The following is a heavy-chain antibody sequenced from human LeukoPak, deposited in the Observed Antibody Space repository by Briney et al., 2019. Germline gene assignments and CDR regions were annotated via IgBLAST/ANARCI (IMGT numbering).Heavy chain of an antibody. Sequence: ASVKVSCKASGYTFTSYGISWVRQAPGQGLEWMGWISAYNGNTNYAQKFQGRVTITRNTSISTAYMELSSLRSEDTAVYYCARAYGGNEIDYWGQGTLVTVSS. CDR2: ISAYNGNT. V-gene: IGHV1-18*01. D-gene: IGHD4-23*01. J-gene: IGHJ4*02. CDR1: GYTFTSYG. CDR3: ARAYGGNEIDY.